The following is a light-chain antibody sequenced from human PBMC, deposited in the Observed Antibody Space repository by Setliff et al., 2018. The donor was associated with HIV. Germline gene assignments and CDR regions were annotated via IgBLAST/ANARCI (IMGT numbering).Light chain of an antibody. CDR3: SSFTSSGIYV. CDR1: SSDVGVNNF. J-gene: IGLJ1*01. CDR2: AVN. V-gene: IGLV2-14*03. Sequence: QSVLTQPASVSGSPGQSVTISRIGSSSDVGVNNFVSWYQQHPGKAPKVVIYAVNTRPSGVSNRFSGSKSGNTASLTISGLQTEDEADYYCSSFTSSGIYVFATGTKVTVL.